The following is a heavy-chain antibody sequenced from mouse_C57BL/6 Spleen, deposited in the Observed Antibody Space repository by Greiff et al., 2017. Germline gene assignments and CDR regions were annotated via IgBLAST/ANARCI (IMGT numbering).Heavy chain of an antibody. J-gene: IGHJ2*01. CDR2: IDPSDSET. Sequence: QVQLQQPGAELVRPGSSVKLSCKASGYTFTSYWMHWVKQRPIQGLEWIGNIDPSDSETHYNQKFKDKATLTVDKSSSTAYMQLSSLTSEDSAVYYCARSPSITTVVATGGYFDYWGQGTTLTVSS. CDR3: ARSPSITTVVATGGYFDY. D-gene: IGHD1-1*01. V-gene: IGHV1-52*01. CDR1: GYTFTSYW.